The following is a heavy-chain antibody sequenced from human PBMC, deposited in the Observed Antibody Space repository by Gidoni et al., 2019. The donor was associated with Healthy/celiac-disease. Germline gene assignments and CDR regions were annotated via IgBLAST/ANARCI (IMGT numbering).Heavy chain of an antibody. CDR3: AGAEWERTGTLWY. V-gene: IGHV3-53*01. CDR2: IYSGGST. CDR1: GFTVSSNY. Sequence: EVQLVESGGGLIQPGGSLRLSCAASGFTVSSNYMSWFRQAPAKGLEWVSVIYSGGSTYYADSVKGRFTISRDNSKNTLYLQMNSLRAEDTAVYYCAGAEWERTGTLWYWGQGTLVTVSS. D-gene: IGHD1-26*01. J-gene: IGHJ4*02.